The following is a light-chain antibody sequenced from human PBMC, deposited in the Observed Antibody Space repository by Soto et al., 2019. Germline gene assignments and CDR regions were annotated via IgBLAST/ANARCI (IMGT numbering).Light chain of an antibody. V-gene: IGLV2-14*01. CDR2: EVS. CDR1: RSDIGGYNY. CDR3: TSYTSSSTLV. J-gene: IGLJ1*01. Sequence: QSALTQPASVSASPGQSIAISCTGTRSDIGGYNYVSWYQQHPGKAPKLMIYEVSNRPSGVSNRFSGSKSGDTASLTISGLQPEDEADYYCTSYTSSSTLVFGTGTKLTVL.